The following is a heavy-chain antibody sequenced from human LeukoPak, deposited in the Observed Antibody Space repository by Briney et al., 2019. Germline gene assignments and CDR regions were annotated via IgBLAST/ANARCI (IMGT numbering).Heavy chain of an antibody. CDR1: GFTFNTYW. CDR3: AIGQNGACDI. V-gene: IGHV3-7*03. Sequence: GGSLRLSCAASGFTFNTYWMSWVRQAPGKGLEWVANIKQDGSEKYYVDSVKGRFTISRDNAKNSLYLQMNSLRAEDTAVYYCAIGQNGACDIWGQGTMVTVSS. D-gene: IGHD1-1*01. J-gene: IGHJ3*02. CDR2: IKQDGSEK.